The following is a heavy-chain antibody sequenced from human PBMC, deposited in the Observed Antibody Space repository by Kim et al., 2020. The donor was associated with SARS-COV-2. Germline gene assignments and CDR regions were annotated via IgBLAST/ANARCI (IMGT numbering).Heavy chain of an antibody. J-gene: IGHJ6*02. CDR3: ARDHPRSGHYYGMDV. V-gene: IGHV1-3*01. D-gene: IGHD6-25*01. Sequence: RTLQGRATITMDTSARTDYMELSSLKSEDTAVYYCARDHPRSGHYYGMDVWGQGTTVTVSS.